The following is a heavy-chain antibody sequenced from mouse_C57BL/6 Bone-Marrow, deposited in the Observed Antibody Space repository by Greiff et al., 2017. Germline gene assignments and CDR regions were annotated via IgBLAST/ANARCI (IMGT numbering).Heavy chain of an antibody. CDR2: IYPGGGCT. CDR3: AREGGDGYFQFAY. J-gene: IGHJ3*01. CDR1: GYTFTNYW. Sequence: QVQLQQSGAELVRPGTSVKMSCKASGYTFTNYWIGWAKQRPGHGLEWIGDIYPGGGCTNYNEKFKGKATLTADKSSSTAYMQFSSLTSEDSAIYYCAREGGDGYFQFAYWGQGTLVTVSA. V-gene: IGHV1-63*01. D-gene: IGHD2-3*01.